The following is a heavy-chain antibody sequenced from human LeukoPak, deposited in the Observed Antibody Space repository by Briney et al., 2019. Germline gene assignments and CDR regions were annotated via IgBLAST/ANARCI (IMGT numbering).Heavy chain of an antibody. CDR3: ARESLTWLQSRTSWFDP. CDR1: GGSISSYY. CDR2: IYYSGST. V-gene: IGHV4-59*12. D-gene: IGHD5-24*01. J-gene: IGHJ5*02. Sequence: SETLSLTCTVSGGSISSYYWSWIRQPPGKGLEWIGYIYYSGSTNYNPSLKSRVTISVDTSKNQFSLRLSSVTAADTAVYYCARESLTWLQSRTSWFDPWGQGTLVTVSS.